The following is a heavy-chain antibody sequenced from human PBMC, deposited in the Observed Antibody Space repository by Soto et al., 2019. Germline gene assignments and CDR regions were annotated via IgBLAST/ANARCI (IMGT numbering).Heavy chain of an antibody. V-gene: IGHV1-18*01. CDR2: ISAYNGNT. Sequence: PGESLKISCKASGYTFTSYGISWVRQAPGQGLEWMGWISAYNGNTNYAQKLQGRVTMTTDTSTSTAYMELRSLRSDDTAVYYCARVRDYYDSSGYYVDYWGQGTLVTVSS. CDR3: ARVRDYYDSSGYYVDY. J-gene: IGHJ4*02. D-gene: IGHD3-22*01. CDR1: GYTFTSYG.